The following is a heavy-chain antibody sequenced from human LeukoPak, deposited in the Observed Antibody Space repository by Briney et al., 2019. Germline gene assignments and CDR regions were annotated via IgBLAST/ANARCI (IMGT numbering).Heavy chain of an antibody. CDR2: IYYSGST. D-gene: IGHD3-22*01. Sequence: SETLSLTCTVSGGSINGYYWSWIRQPPGKGLEWIGYIYYSGSTNYNPSLKSRVTISVDTSKNQFSLKLSSVTAADTAVYYCARDQGYYDSSGYYYGFDYWGQGTLVTVSS. V-gene: IGHV4-59*01. J-gene: IGHJ4*02. CDR3: ARDQGYYDSSGYYYGFDY. CDR1: GGSINGYY.